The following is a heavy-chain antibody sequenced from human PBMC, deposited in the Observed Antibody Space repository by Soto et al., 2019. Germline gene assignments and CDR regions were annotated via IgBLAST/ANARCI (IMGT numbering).Heavy chain of an antibody. CDR2: ISSSGSTI. V-gene: IGHV3-11*01. CDR3: AREESPVNY. Sequence: PGGSLRLSCEASGFTFSNYDMSWVRQAPGKGLERVSYISSSGSTIYYADSVKGRFTISRDNAKNSLYLQMNSLRAEDTAVYYCAREESPVNYWGQGTLVTVSS. D-gene: IGHD3-10*01. J-gene: IGHJ4*02. CDR1: GFTFSNYD.